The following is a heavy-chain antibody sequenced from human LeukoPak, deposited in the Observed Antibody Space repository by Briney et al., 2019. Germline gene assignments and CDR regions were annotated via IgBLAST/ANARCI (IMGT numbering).Heavy chain of an antibody. V-gene: IGHV4-39*07. CDR1: GGSISSSSYY. D-gene: IGHD6-13*01. J-gene: IGHJ4*02. CDR3: ARRPPYSSSWYFDY. CDR2: IYYSGST. Sequence: SETLSLTCTVSGGSISSSSYYWGWIRQPPGKGLEWIGSIYYSGSTYYNPSLKSRVTISVDTSKDPFSLKLSSVTAADTAVYYCARRPPYSSSWYFDYWGQGTLVTVSS.